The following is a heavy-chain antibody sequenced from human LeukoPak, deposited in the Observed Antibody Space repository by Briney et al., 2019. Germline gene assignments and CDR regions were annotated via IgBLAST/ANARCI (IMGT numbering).Heavy chain of an antibody. V-gene: IGHV3-74*01. D-gene: IGHD6-13*01. Sequence: QPGGSLRLSCAASGFTFSNYWMHWVRQAPGKGLVWVSRINSDGSSTSYADSVKGRFTISRDNAKNTLYLQMNSLRAEDTAVYYCARGSSSSWWGFNYWGQGTLVTVSS. CDR1: GFTFSNYW. CDR2: INSDGSST. J-gene: IGHJ4*02. CDR3: ARGSSSSWWGFNY.